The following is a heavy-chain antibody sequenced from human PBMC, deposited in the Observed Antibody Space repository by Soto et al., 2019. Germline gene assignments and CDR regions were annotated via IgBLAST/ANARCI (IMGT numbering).Heavy chain of an antibody. CDR3: ASKSRSGSSGWYPAN. CDR1: GGSFSDSY. CDR2: INHSGIT. V-gene: IGHV4-34*01. Sequence: PSETLSLTCAVYGGSFSDSYWSWIRQPPGKGLEWIGEINHSGITYYNPSLKSRVTISLDTSKNQFSLKLSSVTAADTAVYYCASKSRSGSSGWYPANWGQGTLVTVSS. D-gene: IGHD6-19*01. J-gene: IGHJ4*02.